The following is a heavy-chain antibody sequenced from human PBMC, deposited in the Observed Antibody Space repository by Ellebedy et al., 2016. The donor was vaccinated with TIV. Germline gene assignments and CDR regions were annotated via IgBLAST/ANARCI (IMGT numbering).Heavy chain of an antibody. J-gene: IGHJ1*01. CDR2: ISGSGGST. CDR1: GFTFSSYA. V-gene: IGHV3-23*01. CDR3: AKDGGLVRAEYFQH. Sequence: GESLKISCAASGFTFSSYAMSWVRQAPGKGLEWVSAISGSGGSTYYADSVKGRFTISRDNSKNTLYLQMNSLRAEDTAVYYCAKDGGLVRAEYFQHWGQGTLVTVSS.